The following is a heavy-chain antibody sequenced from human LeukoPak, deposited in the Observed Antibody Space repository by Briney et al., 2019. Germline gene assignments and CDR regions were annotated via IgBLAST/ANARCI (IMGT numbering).Heavy chain of an antibody. D-gene: IGHD6-13*01. Sequence: ASVKVSCKASGYTFTSYGISWVRQAPGQGLEWMGWISAYNGNTNYAQKLQGRVTMTTDTSTSTAYMELRSLRSDDTAVYYCARDEQVVGFTSNTGTQGISSSCPDYWGQGTLVTVSS. V-gene: IGHV1-18*01. CDR2: ISAYNGNT. J-gene: IGHJ4*02. CDR1: GYTFTSYG. CDR3: ARDEQVVGFTSNTGTQGISSSCPDY.